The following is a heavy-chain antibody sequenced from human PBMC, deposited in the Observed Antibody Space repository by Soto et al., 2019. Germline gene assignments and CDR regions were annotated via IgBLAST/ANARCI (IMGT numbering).Heavy chain of an antibody. CDR2: ISGSGGST. V-gene: IGHV3-23*01. CDR1: GFTFSSYA. CDR3: ANDYDILTGADYYCYGMDV. Sequence: LGGSLRLSCAASGFTFSSYAMSWVRQAPGKGLEWVSAISGSGGSTYYADSVKGRFTISRDNSKNTLYLQMNSLRAEDTAVYYCANDYDILTGADYYCYGMDVWGQGTTVTVSS. J-gene: IGHJ6*02. D-gene: IGHD3-9*01.